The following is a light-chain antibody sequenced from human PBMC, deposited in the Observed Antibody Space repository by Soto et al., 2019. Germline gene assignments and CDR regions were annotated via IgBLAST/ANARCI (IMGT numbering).Light chain of an antibody. J-gene: IGLJ2*01. Sequence: QSVLTQPPSASGTPGQRVTISCSGSSSNIGGNYVYWYQHLPGTAPKLLIYKNNQRPSGVPDRFSGSKSGTSASLAISGLRSEDEADCYCVAWDDSLSGVIFGGGTQLTVL. CDR2: KNN. V-gene: IGLV1-47*01. CDR3: VAWDDSLSGVI. CDR1: SSNIGGNY.